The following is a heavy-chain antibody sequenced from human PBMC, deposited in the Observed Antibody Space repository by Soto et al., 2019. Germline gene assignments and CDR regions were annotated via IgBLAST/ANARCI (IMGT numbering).Heavy chain of an antibody. D-gene: IGHD6-6*01. V-gene: IGHV4-39*01. CDR2: IYYSGST. J-gene: IGHJ6*03. CDR3: ARHLLGQLAGPGRYYYYMDV. Sequence: SETLSLTCTVSGGSISSSSYYWGWIRQPPGKGLEWIGSIYYSGSTYYNPSLKSRVTISVDTSKNQFSLKLSSVTAADTAVYYCARHLLGQLAGPGRYYYYMDVWGKGTTVTVSS. CDR1: GGSISSSSYY.